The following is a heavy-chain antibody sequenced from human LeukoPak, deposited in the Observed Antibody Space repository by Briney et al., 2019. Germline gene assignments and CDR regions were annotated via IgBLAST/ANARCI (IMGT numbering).Heavy chain of an antibody. Sequence: GGSLTLSCAASGFTFSSYAMHWVRQAPGKGLERVAVISYDGSNKYYADSAKDRFTISRDNSKNTLYLQMNSLRAEDTAVYYCARRVGATEGSLHFDYWGQGTLVTVSS. CDR3: ARRVGATEGSLHFDY. CDR1: GFTFSSYA. V-gene: IGHV3-30-3*01. J-gene: IGHJ4*02. CDR2: ISYDGSNK. D-gene: IGHD1-26*01.